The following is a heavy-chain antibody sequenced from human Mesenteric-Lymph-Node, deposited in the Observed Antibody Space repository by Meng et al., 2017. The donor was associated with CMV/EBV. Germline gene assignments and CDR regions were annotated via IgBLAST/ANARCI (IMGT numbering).Heavy chain of an antibody. V-gene: IGHV1-2*02. CDR3: ARVDYDSGAVFDY. D-gene: IGHD3-22*01. CDR1: GYTFTDHF. J-gene: IGHJ4*02. CDR2: INPNNGGT. Sequence: ASVKVSCKASGYTFTDHFMHWVRQAPGQGLDWLGWINPNNGGTNYAQKFQGRVTVTRDTSITTAYMELSRLRSDDTAVYYCARVDYDSGAVFDYWGQGTRVTVSS.